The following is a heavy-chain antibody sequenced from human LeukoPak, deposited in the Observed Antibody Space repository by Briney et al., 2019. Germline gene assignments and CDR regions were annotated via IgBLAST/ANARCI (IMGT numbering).Heavy chain of an antibody. D-gene: IGHD5-12*01. CDR1: VYTFTGYY. J-gene: IGHJ6*03. CDR2: INPNSGGT. CDR3: ARYSGCMEYYYYYYMDV. V-gene: IGHV1-2*02. Sequence: ASVKVSCKASVYTFTGYYMHWVRQAPGQGLEWMGWINPNSGGTNYAQKFQGRVTMTRDTSISTAYMELSRLRSDDTAVYYCARYSGCMEYYYYYYMDVWGKGTTVTVSS.